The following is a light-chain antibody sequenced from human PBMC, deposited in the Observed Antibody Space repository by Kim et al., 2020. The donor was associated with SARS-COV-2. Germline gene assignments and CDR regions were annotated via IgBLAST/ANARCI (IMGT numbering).Light chain of an antibody. Sequence: SPGERATISCSASQGVSSSYVAWYQKKPGQAPRLLIYGTSRRATGIPDRFSGSGSATHFSLTSSRLEPEDFAVYFCQQYGGSPTFGQGTKVDIK. CDR3: QQYGGSPT. J-gene: IGKJ1*01. CDR2: GTS. CDR1: QGVSSSY. V-gene: IGKV3-20*01.